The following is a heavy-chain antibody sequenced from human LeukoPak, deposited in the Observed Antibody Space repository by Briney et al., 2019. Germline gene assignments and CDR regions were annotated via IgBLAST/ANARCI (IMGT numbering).Heavy chain of an antibody. Sequence: SETLSLTCTVSGGSINVYYWSWIRQPAGKGLQWIGRISTSGNTDYNPSLKSRVTISVDTSKNQFSLKLSSVTAADTAVYYCARGSGWYFYWGQGTLVTVSS. CDR1: GGSINVYY. CDR2: ISTSGNT. D-gene: IGHD6-19*01. J-gene: IGHJ4*02. V-gene: IGHV4-4*07. CDR3: ARGSGWYFY.